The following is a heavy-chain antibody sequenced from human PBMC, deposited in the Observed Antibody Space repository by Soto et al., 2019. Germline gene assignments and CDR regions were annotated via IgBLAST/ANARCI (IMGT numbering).Heavy chain of an antibody. CDR1: GFDFEDYA. V-gene: IGHV3-43D*04. CDR3: AKSLYYYDSSPLDH. Sequence: GGSLRLSXAAAGFDFEDYAMHWVRQVPGKGLEWVSLTNSDGTDSYYTDSVKGRFTISRDNGKSSLYLQMDRLRPEDTALYFCAKSLYYYDSSPLDHWGQGTLVTVSS. D-gene: IGHD3-22*01. CDR2: TNSDGTDS. J-gene: IGHJ4*02.